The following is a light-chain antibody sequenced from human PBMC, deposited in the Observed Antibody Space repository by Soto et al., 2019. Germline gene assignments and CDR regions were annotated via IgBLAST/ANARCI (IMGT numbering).Light chain of an antibody. CDR2: KAS. V-gene: IGKV1-5*03. CDR3: QQYNNYGWT. J-gene: IGKJ1*01. CDR1: QSLSNW. Sequence: DIQMTQSPSTLSASVGDRVTITCRASQSLSNWLAWYQQKPGKAPKLLIYKASSLERGVPSRFSGSGSGTEFTLTIRSLQPDDFATYYCQQYNNYGWTFGQGTKVDI.